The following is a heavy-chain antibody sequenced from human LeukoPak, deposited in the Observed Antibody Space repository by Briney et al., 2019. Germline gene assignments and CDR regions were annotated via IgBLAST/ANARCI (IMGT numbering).Heavy chain of an antibody. CDR3: ARGTFYYGSGNGLGYYMDV. V-gene: IGHV3-23*01. Sequence: GGSLRLSCAASGFTFSSYAMTWVRQAPGEGLEWVSAISGSGGSTYYADSVKGRFTISRENSKNTLYLQMNSLRAEDTAVYYCARGTFYYGSGNGLGYYMDVWGKGTTVTVSS. J-gene: IGHJ6*03. D-gene: IGHD3-10*01. CDR1: GFTFSSYA. CDR2: ISGSGGST.